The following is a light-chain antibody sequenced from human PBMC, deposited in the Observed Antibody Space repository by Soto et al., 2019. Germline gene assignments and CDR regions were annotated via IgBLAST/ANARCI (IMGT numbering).Light chain of an antibody. CDR1: QNIGNY. V-gene: IGKV3-11*01. CDR3: QQSSSWPPTWA. J-gene: IGKJ1*01. CDR2: EAS. Sequence: EIVLTQSPATLSLSPGERATLSCRASQNIGNYLAWYQQKPGQTTRLLIYEASNRATGIPARFSGSESGTDFTLTISSLEHEEFTIYYCQQSSSWPPTWAFGQGTNVEIK.